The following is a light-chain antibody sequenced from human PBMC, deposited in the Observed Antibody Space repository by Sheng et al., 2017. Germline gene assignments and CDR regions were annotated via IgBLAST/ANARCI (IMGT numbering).Light chain of an antibody. Sequence: QVVLTQSPSASASLGASVKFTCTLSSGHRSYAIAWHQQQPGKGPRYLMKINGDGSHTKGDGIPDRFSGSSSGAERYLTIDSLQSEDEADYYCQTWGTGIQVFGGGTKADRP. CDR3: QTWGTGIQV. CDR2: INGDGSH. CDR1: SGHRSYA. J-gene: IGLJ3*02. V-gene: IGLV4-69*01.